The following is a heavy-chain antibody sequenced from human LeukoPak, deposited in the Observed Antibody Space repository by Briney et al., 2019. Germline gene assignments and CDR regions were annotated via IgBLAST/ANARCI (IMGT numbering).Heavy chain of an antibody. CDR2: ISAYNGNT. D-gene: IGHD3-9*01. CDR1: GYTLINYG. Sequence: RGASVKVSCKSSGYTLINYGISWVRQAPGQGLEWMGWISAYNGNTDYAQKFQGRVIMTKDTITNTVYMELTSLGSDDTAVYYCARDLVDIWTAPVYLDYWGQGTLVTVSS. V-gene: IGHV1-18*01. J-gene: IGHJ4*02. CDR3: ARDLVDIWTAPVYLDY.